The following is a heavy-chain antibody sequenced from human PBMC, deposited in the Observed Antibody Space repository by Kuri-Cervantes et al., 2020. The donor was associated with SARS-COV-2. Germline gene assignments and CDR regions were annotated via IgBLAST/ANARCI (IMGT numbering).Heavy chain of an antibody. Sequence: SVKVSCKASGFTFTSSAVQWARQARGQRLEWIGWIVVGSGNTNYAQKFQERVTITRDMSTSTAYMELSSLRSEDTAVYYRARDVGFGYSYGHSYGMDVWGQGTTVTVSS. D-gene: IGHD5-18*01. J-gene: IGHJ6*02. CDR2: IVVGSGNT. V-gene: IGHV1-58*01. CDR1: GFTFTSSA. CDR3: ARDVGFGYSYGHSYGMDV.